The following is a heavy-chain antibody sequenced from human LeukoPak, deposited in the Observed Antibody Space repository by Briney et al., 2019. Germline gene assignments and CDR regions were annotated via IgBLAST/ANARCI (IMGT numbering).Heavy chain of an antibody. Sequence: GGSLRLSCAASGFTFSSYSMNGVRQAPGKGLEWVSSISSTSSYIYYADSVKGRITISRDNAKNSLYLQMNSLRAEDTAVYYCAREGPKTTVTTGAFDIWGQGTLVTVSS. CDR2: ISSTSSYI. V-gene: IGHV3-21*01. D-gene: IGHD4-17*01. J-gene: IGHJ3*02. CDR3: AREGPKTTVTTGAFDI. CDR1: GFTFSSYS.